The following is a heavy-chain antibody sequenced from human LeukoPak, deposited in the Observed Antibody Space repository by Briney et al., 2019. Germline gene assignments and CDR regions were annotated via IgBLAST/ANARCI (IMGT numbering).Heavy chain of an antibody. CDR3: ARVDTVMAYYFDL. CDR2: IYSGGTT. J-gene: IGHJ4*02. V-gene: IGHV3-53*04. D-gene: IGHD5-18*01. CDR1: GFTVSTNC. Sequence: PGGSLRLSCAACGFTVSTNCMTWVRQAPGKGLEWVSTIYSGGTTYYADSVMGRFTISRHNSRNTLYLQMNSLRAEDTAVYYCARVDTVMAYYFDLWGQGTLVTVSS.